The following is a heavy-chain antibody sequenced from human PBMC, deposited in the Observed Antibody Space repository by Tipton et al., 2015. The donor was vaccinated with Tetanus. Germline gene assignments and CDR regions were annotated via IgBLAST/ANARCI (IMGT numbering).Heavy chain of an antibody. CDR1: GYSFTSYW. CDR2: IYPGDSDT. D-gene: IGHD4-17*01. V-gene: IGHV5-51*01. J-gene: IGHJ6*02. Sequence: QLVQSGAEVKKPGESLKISCKGSGYSFTSYWIGWVRQMPGKGLEWMGIIYPGDSDTRYSPSFQGQVTISADKSISPAYLQWSSLKASDPAMYYCARHDGDPGEDYYYGMDVWGQGTTVTVSS. CDR3: ARHDGDPGEDYYYGMDV.